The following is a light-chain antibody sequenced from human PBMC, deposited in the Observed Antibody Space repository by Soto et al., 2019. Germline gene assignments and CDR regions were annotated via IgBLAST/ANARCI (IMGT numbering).Light chain of an antibody. Sequence: EVVLTQSPATLSVSPGERATLSCRASQTVSRSLAWYQQKPGQAPRLLIYGASTRATGIPGRFSGSGSGTDFTLTISSLQSEDIATYYCQQYDNLSLTFGGGTKVEIK. V-gene: IGKV3-15*01. CDR2: GAS. CDR1: QTVSRS. J-gene: IGKJ4*01. CDR3: QQYDNLSLT.